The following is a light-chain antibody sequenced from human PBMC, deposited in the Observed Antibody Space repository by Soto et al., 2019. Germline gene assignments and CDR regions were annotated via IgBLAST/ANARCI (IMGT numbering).Light chain of an antibody. Sequence: IVLTQCPATLSFSPGERATLSGRSSQSLNSSYLAWYQQKPGHHPRLLTYDPPNRATGIPARFSGSGYGKELYLNISRMEHEDSAVYYCQQYCSSSSVPFGQGRRMAI. CDR2: DPP. V-gene: IGKV3-20*01. CDR3: QQYCSSSSVP. J-gene: IGKJ5*01. CDR1: QSLNSSY.